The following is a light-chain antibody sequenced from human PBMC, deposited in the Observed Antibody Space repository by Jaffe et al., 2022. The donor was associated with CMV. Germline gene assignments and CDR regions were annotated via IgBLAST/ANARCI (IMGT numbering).Light chain of an antibody. CDR1: QSVSISY. CDR3: QQHYANPLT. J-gene: IGKJ4*01. CDR2: GAS. Sequence: EIVLTQSPGTLSLSPGERATLSCRASQSVSISYLAWYQQIPGQAPRLLIYGASSRATGIPDRFSGSGSGTDFTLTISSLQADDVAVYFCQQHYANPLTFGGGTKVEIK. V-gene: IGKV3-20*01.